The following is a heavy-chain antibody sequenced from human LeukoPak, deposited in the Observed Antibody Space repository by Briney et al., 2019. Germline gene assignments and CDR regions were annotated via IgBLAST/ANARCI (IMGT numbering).Heavy chain of an antibody. Sequence: PGGSLRLSCAASGFTVSSNYMSWVRQAPGKGLEWVSYISSSSNTMYYADSVKGRFTISRDNAKNSLYLQMNSLRDEDTAVYYCARAFDYWGQGTLVAVSS. CDR3: ARAFDY. CDR2: ISSSSNTM. CDR1: GFTVSSNY. J-gene: IGHJ4*02. V-gene: IGHV3-48*02.